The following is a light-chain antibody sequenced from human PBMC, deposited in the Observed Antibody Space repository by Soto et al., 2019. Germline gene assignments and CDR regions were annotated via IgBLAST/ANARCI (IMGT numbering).Light chain of an antibody. CDR2: GAS. J-gene: IGKJ4*01. V-gene: IGKV3-15*01. CDR3: QQRANWPLT. CDR1: QSVSSN. Sequence: EIVMTQSPATLSVSPGERATLSCRASQSVSSNLAWYQQKPGRAPRLLIYGASTRATGIPARFSGSGSGTDFTLIISSLEPEDFAVYYCQQRANWPLTFGGGTKVDIK.